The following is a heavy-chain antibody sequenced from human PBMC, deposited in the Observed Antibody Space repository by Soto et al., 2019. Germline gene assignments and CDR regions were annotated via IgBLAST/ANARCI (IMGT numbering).Heavy chain of an antibody. CDR3: ARDRHKYYDFWSGYYYYYYYGMDV. CDR1: GFTFSSYA. D-gene: IGHD3-3*01. V-gene: IGHV3-30-3*01. J-gene: IGHJ6*02. Sequence: GSLRLSCSASGFTFSSYAMHWVRQAPGKGLEWVAVISYDGSNKYYADSVKGRFTISRDNSKNTLYLQMNSLRAEDTAVYYCARDRHKYYDFWSGYYYYYYYGMDVWGQGTTVTVSS. CDR2: ISYDGSNK.